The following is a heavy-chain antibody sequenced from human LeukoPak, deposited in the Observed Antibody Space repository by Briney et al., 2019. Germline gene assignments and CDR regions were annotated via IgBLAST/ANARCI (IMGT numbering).Heavy chain of an antibody. J-gene: IGHJ6*03. D-gene: IGHD2-15*01. CDR2: INHSGST. CDR3: ALNSLQAGYNYFMDV. CDR1: GGSFSGYY. Sequence: PSETLSLTCAVYGGSFSGYYWSWIRQPPGKGLEWIGEINHSGSTNYNPSLKSRVTISVDTSKNQFSLKLSSVTAADTAVYYCALNSLQAGYNYFMDVWDKGTTVTVSS. V-gene: IGHV4-34*01.